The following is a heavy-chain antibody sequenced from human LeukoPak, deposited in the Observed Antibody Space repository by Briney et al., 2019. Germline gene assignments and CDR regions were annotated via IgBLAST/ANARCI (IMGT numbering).Heavy chain of an antibody. CDR1: GFTFSSYA. CDR2: IKQDGSEK. Sequence: PGGSLRLSCAASGFTFSSYAMSWVRQAPGKGLEWVANIKQDGSEKYYVDSVKGRFTISRDNAKNSLYLQMNSLRAEDTAVYYCAREARSSGYYFDYWGQGTLVTVSS. J-gene: IGHJ4*02. CDR3: AREARSSGYYFDY. D-gene: IGHD3-22*01. V-gene: IGHV3-7*01.